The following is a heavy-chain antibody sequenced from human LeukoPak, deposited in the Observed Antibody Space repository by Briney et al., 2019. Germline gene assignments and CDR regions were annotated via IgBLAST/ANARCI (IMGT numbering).Heavy chain of an antibody. Sequence: SETLSLTCAVYGGSFSGYYWSWIRQPPGKGLEWIGEINHSGSTNYNPSLKSRVTISVDTSKNQFSLKLSSVTAADTVVYYCATRLGSSWFKYGMDVWGKGTTVTVSS. J-gene: IGHJ6*04. V-gene: IGHV4-34*01. CDR3: ATRLGSSWFKYGMDV. D-gene: IGHD6-13*01. CDR1: GGSFSGYY. CDR2: INHSGST.